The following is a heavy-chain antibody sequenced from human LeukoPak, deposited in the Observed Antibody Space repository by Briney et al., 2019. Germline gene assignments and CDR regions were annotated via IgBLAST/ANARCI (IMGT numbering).Heavy chain of an antibody. Sequence: GGSLRLSCAASGFTFRSYSMNWVRQAPGEGLEWVSAIDPSSTYIYYADSVKGRFTISRDNAENSLYLQMNSLRVEDTVVYYCARAPTVLVGYCSSSSCQADYWGQGTLVTVSS. V-gene: IGHV3-21*01. D-gene: IGHD2-2*01. CDR3: ARAPTVLVGYCSSSSCQADY. J-gene: IGHJ4*02. CDR2: IDPSSTYI. CDR1: GFTFRSYS.